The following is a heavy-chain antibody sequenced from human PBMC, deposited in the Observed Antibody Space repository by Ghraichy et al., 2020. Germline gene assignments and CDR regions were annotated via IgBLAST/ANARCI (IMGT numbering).Heavy chain of an antibody. CDR3: AKVRRIADCFDAFDI. Sequence: GGSLRLSCAASGFTYSSYAMSWVRQAPGKGLEWVSAISGSGGTTYYEDSVKGRFTISRDNSENTLYLQMNSLRAEDTAIYYCAKVRRIADCFDAFDIWGQGTMVTVSS. V-gene: IGHV3-23*01. J-gene: IGHJ3*02. CDR1: GFTYSSYA. CDR2: ISGSGGTT. D-gene: IGHD2-21*01.